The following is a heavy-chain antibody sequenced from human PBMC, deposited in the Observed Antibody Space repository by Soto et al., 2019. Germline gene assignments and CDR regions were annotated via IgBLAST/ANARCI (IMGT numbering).Heavy chain of an antibody. J-gene: IGHJ5*02. V-gene: IGHV3-23*01. Sequence: EVQLLESGGGLIQPGGSLRLSCAASGFTFSNYGMTWVRQAPGKGLEWVSVISGSGGSKYYADSVKGRFSISRDNSGNTLDPQMNSLRAEDTALYYCAKGPPVGANSWYFDPWGQGTLVTVSS. CDR3: AKGPPVGANSWYFDP. CDR1: GFTFSNYG. D-gene: IGHD1-26*01. CDR2: ISGSGGSK.